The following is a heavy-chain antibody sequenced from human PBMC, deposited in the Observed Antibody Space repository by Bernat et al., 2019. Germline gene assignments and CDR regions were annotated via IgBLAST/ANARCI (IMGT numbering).Heavy chain of an antibody. D-gene: IGHD2-21*02. CDR3: AKGGNFRDFDY. V-gene: IGHV3-30*18. CDR2: ISYDGSNK. J-gene: IGHJ4*02. Sequence: QVQLVESGGGVVQPGRSLRLSCAASGFTFSSYGMHWVRQAPGKGLEWVAAISYDGSNKYYADSVKGRFTISRDNSKNTLYLQMNSLRAEDTAVYYCAKGGNFRDFDYWGQGTLVTVSS. CDR1: GFTFSSYG.